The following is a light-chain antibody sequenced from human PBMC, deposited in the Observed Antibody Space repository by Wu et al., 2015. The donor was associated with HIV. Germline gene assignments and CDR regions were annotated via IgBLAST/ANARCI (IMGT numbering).Light chain of an antibody. J-gene: IGKJ1*01. CDR2: AAS. CDR3: QKYNTAPWT. Sequence: SVETEXPSLAASQALAIFSPVSAETRETPKVLIYAASTLQSGVPSRFSGSGSGTDFTLTISSLQPEDVATYYCQKYNTAPWTFGQGTKVEMK. CDR1: QALAI. V-gene: IGKV1-27*01.